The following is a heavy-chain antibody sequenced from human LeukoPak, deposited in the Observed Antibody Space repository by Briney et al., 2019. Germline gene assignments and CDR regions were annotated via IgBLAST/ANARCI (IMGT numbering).Heavy chain of an antibody. CDR3: ARDLARSNWFDP. CDR2: INPSGGST. CDR1: GYTFTSYY. Sequence: GASVKVSCKASGYTFTSYYMHWVRRAPGQGLEWMGIINPSGGSTSYAQEFQGRVTMTRDMSTSTVYMELSSLRSEDTAVYYCARDLARSNWFDPWGQGTLVTVSS. V-gene: IGHV1-46*01. J-gene: IGHJ5*02.